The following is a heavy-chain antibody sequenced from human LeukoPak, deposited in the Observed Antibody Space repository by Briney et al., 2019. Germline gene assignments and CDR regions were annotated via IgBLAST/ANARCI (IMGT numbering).Heavy chain of an antibody. J-gene: IGHJ4*02. Sequence: SETLSLTCSVSGGSISSSSYYWGWVRQPPGKGLEWIGSVYSTGSIYYNPSLKSRLTISIDTSKNQFSLKLRSVTAADTAVYYCARAGEMGTIRFDSWGQGTLVTVSS. CDR2: VYSTGSI. CDR3: ARAGEMGTIRFDS. V-gene: IGHV4-39*01. CDR1: GGSISSSSYY. D-gene: IGHD5-24*01.